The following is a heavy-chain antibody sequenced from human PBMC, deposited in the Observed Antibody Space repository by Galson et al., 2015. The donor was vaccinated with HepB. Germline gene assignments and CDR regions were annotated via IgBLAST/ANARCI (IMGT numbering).Heavy chain of an antibody. D-gene: IGHD3-22*01. J-gene: IGHJ3*02. CDR3: ARDRLVMHYYDSSGSDAFDI. Sequence: SVKVSCKASGYTFTSYGISWVRQAPGQGLEWMGWISAYNGNTNYAQKLQGRVTMTTDTSTSTAYMELRSLRSDDTAVYYCARDRLVMHYYDSSGSDAFDIWGQGTMVTVSS. CDR1: GYTFTSYG. CDR2: ISAYNGNT. V-gene: IGHV1-18*01.